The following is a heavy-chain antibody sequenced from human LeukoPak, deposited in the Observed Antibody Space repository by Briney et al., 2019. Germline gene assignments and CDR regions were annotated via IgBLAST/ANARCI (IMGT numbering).Heavy chain of an antibody. CDR1: GYTFTSYG. Sequence: ASVKVSCKASGYTFTSYGISWVRQAPGQGLEWMGWISAYNGNTNYAQKLQGRVTMTTDTSTSTAYMELRSLRSDDTAVYYCARARLVVVPAAIKFDNWFDPWGQGTLVTVSS. CDR3: ARARLVVVPAAIKFDNWFDP. J-gene: IGHJ5*02. D-gene: IGHD2-2*01. CDR2: ISAYNGNT. V-gene: IGHV1-18*01.